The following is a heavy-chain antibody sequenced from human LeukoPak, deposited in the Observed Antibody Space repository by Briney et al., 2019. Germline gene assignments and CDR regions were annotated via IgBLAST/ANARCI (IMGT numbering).Heavy chain of an antibody. Sequence: SETLSLTCAVYGGSFSGYYWSWIRQPPGKGLEWIGEINHSGSTNYNPSLKSRVTISVDTSKNQFSLKLSSVTAADTAVYYCAKRYSYGPWAFDIWGQGTMVTVSS. D-gene: IGHD5-18*01. CDR2: INHSGST. J-gene: IGHJ3*02. CDR3: AKRYSYGPWAFDI. V-gene: IGHV4-34*01. CDR1: GGSFSGYY.